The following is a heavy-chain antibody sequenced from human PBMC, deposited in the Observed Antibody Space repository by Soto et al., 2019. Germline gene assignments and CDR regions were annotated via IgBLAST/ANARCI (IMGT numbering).Heavy chain of an antibody. V-gene: IGHV3-9*01. J-gene: IGHJ4*02. CDR1: GFTFDDYA. Sequence: EVQLVESGGGLVQPGRSLRLSCAASGFTFDDYAMHWVRQAPGKGLEWVSGISWNSGSIGYADSVKGRFTISRDNAKNTLYLQMNSLRDEDTALYYCTSLGTTAARPDYWGQGTLVTVSS. D-gene: IGHD6-6*01. CDR2: ISWNSGSI. CDR3: TSLGTTAARPDY.